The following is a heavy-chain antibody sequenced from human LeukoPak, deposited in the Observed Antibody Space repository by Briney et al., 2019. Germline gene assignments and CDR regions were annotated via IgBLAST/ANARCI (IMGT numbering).Heavy chain of an antibody. J-gene: IGHJ4*02. Sequence: GGSLRLSCAVYGFTFSNSWMSWVRQAPGKGLEWVANIKEDGSEKYYVDSVRGRCTISRDNAKNSPYLQMNSLRVEDTAVYYCARAGYDILTGYFDPWLFWDWGQGTLVTVSS. V-gene: IGHV3-7*01. CDR1: GFTFSNSW. CDR2: IKEDGSEK. CDR3: ARAGYDILTGYFDPWLFWD. D-gene: IGHD3-9*01.